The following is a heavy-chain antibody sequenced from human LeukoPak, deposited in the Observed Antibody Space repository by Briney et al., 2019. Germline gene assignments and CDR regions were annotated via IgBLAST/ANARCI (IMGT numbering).Heavy chain of an antibody. CDR3: ARPQEEDGYNYNWAFDY. CDR1: GGIFSSYA. Sequence: GASVTVSCTASGGIFSSYAISWVRQAPGQGLEWMGGIIPIFGTANYAQKFQGRVTITADKSTSTAYMELSSLRSEDTAVYYCARPQEEDGYNYNWAFDYWGQGTLVTVSS. V-gene: IGHV1-69*06. J-gene: IGHJ4*02. CDR2: IIPIFGTA. D-gene: IGHD5-24*01.